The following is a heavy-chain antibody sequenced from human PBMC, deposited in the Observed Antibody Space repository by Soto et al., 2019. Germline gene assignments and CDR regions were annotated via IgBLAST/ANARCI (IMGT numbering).Heavy chain of an antibody. V-gene: IGHV4-31*03. CDR2: IYYSGST. CDR1: GGSISSGGYY. J-gene: IGHJ4*02. Sequence: PSETLSLTCTVSGGSISSGGYYWSWIRQHPGKGLEWIGYIYYSGSTYYNPSLKSRVTISVDTSKNQFSLKPSSVTAADTAVYYCASLYDFWSGYYILGYWGQGTLVTVSS. D-gene: IGHD3-3*01. CDR3: ASLYDFWSGYYILGY.